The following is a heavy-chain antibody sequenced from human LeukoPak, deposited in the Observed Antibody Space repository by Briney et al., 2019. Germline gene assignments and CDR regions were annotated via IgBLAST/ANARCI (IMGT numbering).Heavy chain of an antibody. CDR1: GDSVSSNSAA. Sequence: SQTLSLTCAISGDSVSSNSAAWNWIRQSPSRGLEWLGRTYYRSKWYNDYAPSAKSRITINPDTSKNQFSLQLNSVTPEDTAVYYCARGTYPSYYYYHGMDVWGQGTTVTVSS. V-gene: IGHV6-1*01. J-gene: IGHJ6*02. CDR2: TYYRSKWYN. CDR3: ARGTYPSYYYYHGMDV.